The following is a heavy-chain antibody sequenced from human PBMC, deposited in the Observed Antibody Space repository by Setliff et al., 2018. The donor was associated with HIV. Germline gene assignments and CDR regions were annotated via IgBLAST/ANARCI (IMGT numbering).Heavy chain of an antibody. D-gene: IGHD3-3*02. Sequence: GGSLRLSCAASGFSFCCYGLLWVRQAPGKGLERVTFIGYDGGVLYYAASVKGRLAITRDNSKNTVYLQMDSLRVADTTVYYCTRKLAPGHGMDVWGQGATVTVSS. V-gene: IGHV3-30*02. CDR1: GFSFCCYG. J-gene: IGHJ6*02. CDR2: IGYDGGVL. CDR3: TRKLAPGHGMDV.